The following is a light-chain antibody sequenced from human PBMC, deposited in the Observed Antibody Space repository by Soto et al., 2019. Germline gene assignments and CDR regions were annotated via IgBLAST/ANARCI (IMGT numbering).Light chain of an antibody. V-gene: IGKV1-5*01. CDR1: QSIAAS. J-gene: IGKJ1*01. CDR2: DVS. CDR3: QQYVYSRT. Sequence: DIQMTQSPSTLSASVGDSVTITCRASQSIAASLAWYQQKPGEAPKLLIYDVSNLESGVPSRFSGSGSGTEFSLTIRSLQPDDVATYYCQQYVYSRTFGQGTKGEIK.